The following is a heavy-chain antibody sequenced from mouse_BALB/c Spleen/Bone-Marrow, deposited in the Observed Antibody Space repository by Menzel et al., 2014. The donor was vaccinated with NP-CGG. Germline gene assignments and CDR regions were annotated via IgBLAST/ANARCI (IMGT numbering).Heavy chain of an antibody. CDR1: GFTFTDHY. D-gene: IGHD2-1*01. V-gene: IGHV7-3*02. CDR2: IRNKANGYTT. Sequence: EVQRVESGGGSVQPGGFLRLSCATSGFTFTDHYVSWVRRPPGKALEWLGFIRNKANGYTTEYSASVKGRFTISRDNSQSIVYLQMNTLRAEDSATYYCARDYSYYFDYWGQGTTLTVSS. CDR3: ARDYSYYFDY. J-gene: IGHJ2*01.